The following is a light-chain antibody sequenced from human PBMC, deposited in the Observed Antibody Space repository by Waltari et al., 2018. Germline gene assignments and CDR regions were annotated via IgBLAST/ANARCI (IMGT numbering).Light chain of an antibody. J-gene: IGLJ2*01. CDR1: SSDIGRSNF. Sequence: QSALTQPASVSGSPGQSITISCTGSSSDIGRSNFVSWYQQHPGKAPKLILYDVFNRPSGVSNRFSGSKSGNTASLTISGLQPEDETDYYCSSHTTSNTLIFGGGTRVTVL. CDR2: DVF. CDR3: SSHTTSNTLI. V-gene: IGLV2-14*03.